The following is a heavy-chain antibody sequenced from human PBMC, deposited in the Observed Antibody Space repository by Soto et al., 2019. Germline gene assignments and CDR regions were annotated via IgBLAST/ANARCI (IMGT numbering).Heavy chain of an antibody. CDR2: ISGSGGST. V-gene: IGHV3-23*01. D-gene: IGHD6-19*01. Sequence: EVQLLESGGGLVQPGGSLRLSCAASGFTFSSYAMSWVRQAPGKGLEWVSAISGSGGSTYYADSVKGRFTISRDNSKNTLDLQMKSLRAEDTAVDYCAKDREGAVAPFDYWGQGTLVTVSS. J-gene: IGHJ4*02. CDR3: AKDREGAVAPFDY. CDR1: GFTFSSYA.